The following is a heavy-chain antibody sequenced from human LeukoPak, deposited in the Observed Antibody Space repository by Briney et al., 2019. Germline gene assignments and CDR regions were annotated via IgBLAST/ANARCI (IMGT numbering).Heavy chain of an antibody. Sequence: ASVKVSCKASGGTFSSYAISWVRQAPGQGLEWMGGIIPIFGTANYAQKFQGRVTITADESTSTAYMELSSLRSEDTAVYYCAGARELLHDAFDIWGQGTMVTVSS. CDR3: AGARELLHDAFDI. CDR1: GGTFSSYA. D-gene: IGHD1-26*01. CDR2: IIPIFGTA. J-gene: IGHJ3*02. V-gene: IGHV1-69*01.